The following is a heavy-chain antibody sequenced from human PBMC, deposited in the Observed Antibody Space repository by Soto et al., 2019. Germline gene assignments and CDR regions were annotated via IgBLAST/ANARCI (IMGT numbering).Heavy chain of an antibody. CDR1: GFTFSSYW. Sequence: PASGFTFSSYWMSWVRQAPGKGLEWVANIKQDGSEKYYVDSVKGRFTISRDNAKNSLYLQMNSLRAEDTAVYSCARYKGSSSGWSPYYFDYWGQGTLVTVSS. CDR3: ARYKGSSSGWSPYYFDY. J-gene: IGHJ4*02. D-gene: IGHD6-19*01. V-gene: IGHV3-7*04. CDR2: IKQDGSEK.